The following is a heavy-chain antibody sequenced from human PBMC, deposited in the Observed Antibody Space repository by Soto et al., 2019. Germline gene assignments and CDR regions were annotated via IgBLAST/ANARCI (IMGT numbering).Heavy chain of an antibody. CDR2: IYWDDDK. D-gene: IGHD2-15*01. V-gene: IGHV2-5*02. CDR3: AHRGGYCSGGSCYSDYYMDV. Sequence: PTQTLTLTCTFSGFSLSTSGVGVGWIRQPPGKALEWLALIYWDDDKRYSPSLKSRLTITKDTSKNQVVLTMTNMDPVDTATYYCAHRGGYCSGGSCYSDYYMDVWGKGTTVTVSS. J-gene: IGHJ6*03. CDR1: GFSLSTSGVG.